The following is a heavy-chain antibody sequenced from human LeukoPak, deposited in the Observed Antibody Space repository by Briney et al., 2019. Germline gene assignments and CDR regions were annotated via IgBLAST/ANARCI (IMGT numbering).Heavy chain of an antibody. CDR2: IYYSGST. CDR3: ASLKYSSSSGNWFDP. CDR1: GGSISSSSYY. V-gene: IGHV4-39*01. Sequence: SETLSLTCTVSGGSISSSSYYWGWIRQPPGKGLEWIGSIYYSGSTYYNPSLKSRVTISVDTSKNQFSLKLSSVTAADTAVYYCASLKYSSSSGNWFDPWGQETLVTVSS. D-gene: IGHD6-6*01. J-gene: IGHJ5*02.